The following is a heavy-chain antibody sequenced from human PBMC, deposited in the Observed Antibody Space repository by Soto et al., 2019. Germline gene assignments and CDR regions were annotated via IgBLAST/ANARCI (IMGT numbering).Heavy chain of an antibody. CDR3: AKDTYYHDSTGYYVFDY. J-gene: IGHJ4*02. Sequence: QVQLVESGGGVVQPGRSLRLSCAASGSTFRSYGMHWVRQAPGKGLEWAAAISYDGSNKNYVDSVKGRFTISRDNSENTLYLQMNSLRAEDAAVYYCAKDTYYHDSTGYYVFDYWGQGTLVTVSS. CDR1: GSTFRSYG. V-gene: IGHV3-30*18. D-gene: IGHD3-22*01. CDR2: ISYDGSNK.